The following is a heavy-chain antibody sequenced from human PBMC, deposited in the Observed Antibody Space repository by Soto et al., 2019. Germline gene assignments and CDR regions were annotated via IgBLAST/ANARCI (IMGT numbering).Heavy chain of an antibody. CDR3: ARVSRDPDWFDP. J-gene: IGHJ5*02. CDR2: IYDNDRA. Sequence: SETLSLTCAVSGGSVSSRKWWSGVRQPPGRGLEWIGEIYDNDRANYSPSLKSRVTMSVDKSKNQFSLRLRSVTAADTAVYYCARVSRDPDWFDPWGQGILVTVSS. V-gene: IGHV4-4*02. CDR1: GGSVSSRKW.